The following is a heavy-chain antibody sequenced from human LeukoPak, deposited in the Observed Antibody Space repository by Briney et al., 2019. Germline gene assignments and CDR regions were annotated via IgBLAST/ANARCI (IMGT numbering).Heavy chain of an antibody. V-gene: IGHV4-34*01. CDR2: INHSGST. J-gene: IGHJ6*02. D-gene: IGHD2-2*02. CDR1: GGSFSGYC. CDR3: ARAWGVVPAAIPPPGMDV. Sequence: SETLSLTCAVYGGSFSGYCWSWIRQPPGKGLEWLGEINHSGSTNYNPSLKSRVTISVDTSKNQFSLKLSSVTAADTAVYYCARAWGVVPAAIPPPGMDVWGQGTTVTVSS.